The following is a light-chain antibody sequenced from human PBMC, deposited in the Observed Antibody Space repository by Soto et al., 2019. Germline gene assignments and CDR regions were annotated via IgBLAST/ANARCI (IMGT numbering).Light chain of an antibody. CDR3: QQFNNYPST. J-gene: IGKJ5*01. CDR2: AAS. V-gene: IGKV1-39*01. Sequence: DIQMTQSPSSLSASVGDRVTVTCRASQSISSYLNWYQQKPGKAPKLLIYAASSLQSGVPSRFSGSGSGTDFTLTISSLQPEDFATYYCQQFNNYPSTFGQGTRLEIK. CDR1: QSISSY.